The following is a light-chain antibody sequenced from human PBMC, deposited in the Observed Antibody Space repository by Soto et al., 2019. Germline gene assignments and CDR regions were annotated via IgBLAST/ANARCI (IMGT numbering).Light chain of an antibody. Sequence: EIVLTQSPGTLSLSPGERATLSCRATESVSSNYLAWYKQKPGQAPRVLIYGASIRATGIPDRFSGSGSETDFTLTISRLEPEDFAVYYCQQYGTSPRTFGQGTKVDIK. CDR1: ESVSSNY. CDR3: QQYGTSPRT. J-gene: IGKJ1*01. V-gene: IGKV3-20*01. CDR2: GAS.